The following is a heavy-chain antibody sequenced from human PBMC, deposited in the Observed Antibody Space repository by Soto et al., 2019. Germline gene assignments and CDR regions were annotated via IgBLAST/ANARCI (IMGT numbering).Heavy chain of an antibody. CDR2: IRSKAYGGTT. CDR1: GFTFGDYA. J-gene: IGHJ5*02. CDR3: TRGSLFITMVRGVIIVWFDP. V-gene: IGHV3-49*03. Sequence: GGSLRLSCTVSGFTFGDYAMSWFRQAPGKGLEWVGFIRSKAYGGTTEYAASVKGRFTISRDDSKSIAYLQMNSLKTEDTAVYYCTRGSLFITMVRGVIIVWFDPWGQGTLVTVSS. D-gene: IGHD3-10*01.